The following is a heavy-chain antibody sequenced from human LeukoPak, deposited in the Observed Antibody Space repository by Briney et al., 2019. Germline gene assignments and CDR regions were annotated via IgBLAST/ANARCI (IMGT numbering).Heavy chain of an antibody. CDR3: AKGGRYCSGGNCYFFDY. V-gene: IGHV3-23*01. CDR1: GFTFSDYA. D-gene: IGHD2-15*01. CDR2: ISGSGGSI. J-gene: IGHJ4*02. Sequence: GGSLRLSCAASGFTFSDYAMNWVRQAPGKGLEWVSVISGSGGSIYYADSVKGRFTISRDNSKTTLYLQMNSLRADDTAVYYCAKGGRYCSGGNCYFFDYWGQGTLVTVSS.